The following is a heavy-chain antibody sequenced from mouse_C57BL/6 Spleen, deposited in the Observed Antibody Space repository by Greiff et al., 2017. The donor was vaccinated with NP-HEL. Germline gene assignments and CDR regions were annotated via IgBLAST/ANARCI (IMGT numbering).Heavy chain of an antibody. D-gene: IGHD1-1*01. CDR1: GYTFTSYW. CDR3: ARYYYGSSYGY. V-gene: IGHV1-55*01. CDR2: IYPGSGST. J-gene: IGHJ2*01. Sequence: QVQLQQPGAELVKPGASVKMSCKASGYTFTSYWITWVKQRPGQGLEWIGDIYPGSGSTNYNEKFKSKATLTVDTSSSTAYMQLSSLTSEDSAFYYCARYYYGSSYGYWGQGTTLTVSS.